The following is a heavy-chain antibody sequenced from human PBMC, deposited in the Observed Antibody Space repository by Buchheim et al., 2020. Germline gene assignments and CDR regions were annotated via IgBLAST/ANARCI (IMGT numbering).Heavy chain of an antibody. J-gene: IGHJ5*02. CDR3: ARGIAATANPNWFDP. CDR2: ITSDGSGT. D-gene: IGHD6-25*01. V-gene: IGHV3-74*01. CDR1: GFSFSSYW. Sequence: EVQLVESGGGLVQPGGSLRLSCAASGFSFSSYWMHWVRQAPGRGLVWVSRITSDGSGTGYADSVTGRFTISRANAKHTLYLQMNSLSPEDTAVYFCARGIAATANPNWFDPWGQGTL.